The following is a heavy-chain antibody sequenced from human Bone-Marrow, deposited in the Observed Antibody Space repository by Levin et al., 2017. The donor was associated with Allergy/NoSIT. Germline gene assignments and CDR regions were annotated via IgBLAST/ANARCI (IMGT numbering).Heavy chain of an antibody. J-gene: IGHJ6*02. D-gene: IGHD6-19*01. Sequence: PSETLSLTCAVYGGSFSGYYWSWIRQPPGKGLEWIGEINHSGSTNYNPSLKSRVTISVDTSKNQFSLKLSSVTAADTAVYYCARGGSNKAGSVRSYYYYGMDVWGQGTTVTVSS. CDR1: GGSFSGYY. CDR2: INHSGST. V-gene: IGHV4-34*01. CDR3: ARGGSNKAGSVRSYYYYGMDV.